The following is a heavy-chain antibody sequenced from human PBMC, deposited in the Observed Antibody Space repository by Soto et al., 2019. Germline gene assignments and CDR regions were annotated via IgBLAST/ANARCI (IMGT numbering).Heavy chain of an antibody. CDR2: IIPILGIA. Sequence: QVQLVQSGAEVKKPGSSVKVSCKASGGTFSSYTISWVRQAPEQGLEWMGRIIPILGIANYAQKFQGRVTITADKSTSTAYMELSSLRSEDTAVYYCARDDGLAYCGGDCYSWGQGTLVTVSS. CDR3: ARDDGLAYCGGDCYS. CDR1: GGTFSSYT. J-gene: IGHJ4*02. D-gene: IGHD2-21*02. V-gene: IGHV1-69*02.